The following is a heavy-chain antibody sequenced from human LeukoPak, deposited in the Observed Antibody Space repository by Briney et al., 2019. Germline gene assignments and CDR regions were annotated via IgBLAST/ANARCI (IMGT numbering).Heavy chain of an antibody. J-gene: IGHJ6*02. CDR2: IWNDGNNK. V-gene: IGHV3-33*01. D-gene: IGHD1-26*01. CDR3: ARALYSGSFYGMDV. Sequence: GGSLRLSCVASGFTFSGYGMHWVRQAPGKGLEWVALIWNDGNNKYYADSVKGRITISRDNSKNMLYLQMNSLRAEDTAVYYCARALYSGSFYGMDVWGQGTTVTVSS. CDR1: GFTFSGYG.